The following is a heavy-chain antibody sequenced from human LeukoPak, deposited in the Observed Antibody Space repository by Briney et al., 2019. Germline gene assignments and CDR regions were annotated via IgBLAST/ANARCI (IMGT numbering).Heavy chain of an antibody. CDR2: ISYDGSNK. Sequence: GRSLRLSCAASGFTFSSYAMHWVRQAPGKGLEWVAVISYDGSNKYYADSVKGRFTISRDNPKNTLYLQMNSLRAEDTAVYYCARVPSNFWSGSYYFDYWGQGTLVTVSS. CDR3: ARVPSNFWSGSYYFDY. CDR1: GFTFSSYA. J-gene: IGHJ4*02. V-gene: IGHV3-30*04. D-gene: IGHD3-3*01.